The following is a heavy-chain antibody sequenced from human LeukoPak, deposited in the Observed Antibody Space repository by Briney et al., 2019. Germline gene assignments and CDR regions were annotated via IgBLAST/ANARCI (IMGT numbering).Heavy chain of an antibody. CDR3: ARVRKVGATFLTFAYYFDY. V-gene: IGHV1-2*02. CDR2: INPNSGGT. Sequence: ASVKVSCKASGYTFTGYYMHWVRQAPGQGLEWMGWINPNSGGTNYAQKFQGRVTMTRDTSISTAYMELSRLRSDDTAVYYCARVRKVGATFLTFAYYFDYWGQGTLVTVSS. CDR1: GYTFTGYY. J-gene: IGHJ4*02. D-gene: IGHD1-26*01.